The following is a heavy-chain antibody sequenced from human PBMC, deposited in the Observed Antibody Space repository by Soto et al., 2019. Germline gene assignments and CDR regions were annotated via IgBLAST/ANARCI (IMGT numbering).Heavy chain of an antibody. CDR1: GFTFSSYG. V-gene: IGHV3-30*18. Sequence: QVQLVESGGGVVQPGRSLRLSCAASGFTFSSYGMHWVRRAPGKGLEWVALISYDASKDYYADSVKGRFTISRDNSQNSLFLHMNSLRAEDAAVYYCAKDLYSIAVTGAPVDSWGQGTLVIVSS. J-gene: IGHJ4*02. D-gene: IGHD6-19*01. CDR2: ISYDASKD. CDR3: AKDLYSIAVTGAPVDS.